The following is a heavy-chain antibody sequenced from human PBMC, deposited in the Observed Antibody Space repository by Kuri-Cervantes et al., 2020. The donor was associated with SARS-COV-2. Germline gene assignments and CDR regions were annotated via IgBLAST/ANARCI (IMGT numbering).Heavy chain of an antibody. CDR2: ISSSGSTI. D-gene: IGHD3-22*01. V-gene: IGHV3-48*03. J-gene: IGHJ4*02. CDR1: GFTFSSYE. CDR3: ARGDSSGYLYYFDY. Sequence: GGSLRLSCAASGFTFSSYEMNWVRQALGKGLEWVSYISSSGSTIYYADSVKGRFTISRDNAKNSLYLQMNRLRAEDTAVYSCARGDSSGYLYYFDYWGQGTLVTVSS.